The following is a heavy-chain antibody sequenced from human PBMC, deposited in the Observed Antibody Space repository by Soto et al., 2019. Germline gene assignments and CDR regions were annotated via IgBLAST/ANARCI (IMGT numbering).Heavy chain of an antibody. CDR2: FIPIFGTG. CDR3: ARISEFTYGYGLGYYFDS. J-gene: IGHJ4*02. D-gene: IGHD5-18*01. CDR1: GGTFKNYA. Sequence: QVQLVQSGAEVKKPGSSMRVSCKASGGTFKNYAFSWVRQAPGQGLEWMGGFIPIFGTGNYAEEFQGRVSITADESTTTVYMDLRSLRSADTAVYYCARISEFTYGYGLGYYFDSWGQGTLITVSS. V-gene: IGHV1-69*01.